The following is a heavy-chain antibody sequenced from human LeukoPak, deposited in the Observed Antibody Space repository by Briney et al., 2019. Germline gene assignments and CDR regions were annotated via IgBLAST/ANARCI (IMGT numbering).Heavy chain of an antibody. D-gene: IGHD4-17*01. CDR3: ARRVTTGKFDP. V-gene: IGHV4-34*01. J-gene: IGHJ5*01. CDR2: INHSGST. Sequence: SETLSLTCAVYGGSFSGYYWSWIRQPPGKGLEWIGEINHSGSTNYNPSLKSRVTISVDTSKNQFSLKLSSVTAADTAVYFCARRVTTGKFDPWGQGALVTVSS. CDR1: GGSFSGYY.